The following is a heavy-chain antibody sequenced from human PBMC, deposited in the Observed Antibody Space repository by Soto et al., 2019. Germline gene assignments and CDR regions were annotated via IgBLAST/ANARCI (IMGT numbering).Heavy chain of an antibody. D-gene: IGHD2-8*01. CDR2: ISGSGDGT. V-gene: IGHV3-23*01. CDR1: GFSASDYA. CDR3: TKSQTIVLMVYHFGGMNA. J-gene: IGHJ6*02. Sequence: GGSLRLSCAASGFSASDYAMSWVRQAPGKGLEWVSSISGSGDGTYYGDSVKGRFTLSRDTSQKSLYLQMNNLRGEDTAVYFCTKSQTIVLMVYHFGGMNAWDRETTVTVSS.